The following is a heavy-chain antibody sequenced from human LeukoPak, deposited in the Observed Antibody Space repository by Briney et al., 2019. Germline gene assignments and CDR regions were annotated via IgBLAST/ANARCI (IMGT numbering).Heavy chain of an antibody. CDR2: IKEDGSAR. D-gene: IGHD2-15*01. CDR3: ARNRGYQQFDC. J-gene: IGHJ4*02. Sequence: GRSLRLSCAASGFTFSSYGMHWVRQAPGKGLEWVANIKEDGSARNYLDSVKGRFTISRDNAKNSLYLQMNNLRAEDTAVYYCARNRGYQQFDCWGQGTLVTVSS. V-gene: IGHV3-7*01. CDR1: GFTFSSYG.